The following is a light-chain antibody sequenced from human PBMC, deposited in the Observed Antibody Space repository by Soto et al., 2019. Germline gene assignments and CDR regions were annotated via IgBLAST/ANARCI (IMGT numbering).Light chain of an antibody. J-gene: IGLJ2*01. V-gene: IGLV2-14*01. CDR3: SSYSSSGTLVV. Sequence: QSVLTQPASVSGSPGQSITISCTGTSSDVGGYNYVSWYQQLPGKAPKVMIFDVSNRPSGVSNRFSGSKSGNTASLTISGLQAEDEADYYCSSYSSSGTLVVFGGGTKVTVL. CDR1: SSDVGGYNY. CDR2: DVS.